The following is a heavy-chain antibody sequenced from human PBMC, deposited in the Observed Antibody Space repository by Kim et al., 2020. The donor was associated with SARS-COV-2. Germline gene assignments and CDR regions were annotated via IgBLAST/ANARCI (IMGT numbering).Heavy chain of an antibody. CDR3: ARDSSSWYRGAFDI. CDR2: ISSSSSYI. Sequence: GGSLRLSCAASGFTFSSYSMNWVRQAPGKGLEWVSSISSSSSYIYYADSVKGRFTISRDNAKNSLYLQMNSLRAEDTAVYYCARDSSSWYRGAFDIWGQGTMVTVSS. CDR1: GFTFSSYS. V-gene: IGHV3-21*01. D-gene: IGHD6-13*01. J-gene: IGHJ3*02.